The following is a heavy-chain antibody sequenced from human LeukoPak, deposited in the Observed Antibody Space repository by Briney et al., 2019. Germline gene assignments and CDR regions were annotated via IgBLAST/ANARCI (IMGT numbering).Heavy chain of an antibody. CDR3: ARDEDQLPTSYYYYYYGMDV. CDR1: GYTFTSYG. CDR2: ISAYNGNT. Sequence: ASVKVSCKASGYTFTSYGISWVRQAPGQGLEWMGWISAYNGNTNYAQKLQGRVTMTTDTSTSTAYMELRSLRSDGTAVYYCARDEDQLPTSYYYYYYGMDVWGQGTTVTVSS. D-gene: IGHD2-2*01. J-gene: IGHJ6*02. V-gene: IGHV1-18*01.